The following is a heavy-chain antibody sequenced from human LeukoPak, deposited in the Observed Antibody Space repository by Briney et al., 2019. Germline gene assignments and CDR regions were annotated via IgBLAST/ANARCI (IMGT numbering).Heavy chain of an antibody. D-gene: IGHD3-10*01. CDR2: MNPNSGNT. J-gene: IGHJ4*02. CDR1: GYTFTSYD. Sequence: ASVKVSCKASGYTFTSYDINRVRQATGQGLEWMGWMNPNSGNTGYAQKFQGRVTMTRNTSISTAYMELSSLRSEDTAVYYCAIGPREVVRGVIILMYFDYWGQGTLVTISS. CDR3: AIGPREVVRGVIILMYFDY. V-gene: IGHV1-8*01.